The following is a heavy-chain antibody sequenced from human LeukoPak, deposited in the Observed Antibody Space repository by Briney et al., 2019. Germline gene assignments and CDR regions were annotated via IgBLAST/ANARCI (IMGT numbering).Heavy chain of an antibody. CDR1: GFTFSKYW. CDR2: INTDGTVT. V-gene: IGHV3-74*01. D-gene: IGHD6-19*01. J-gene: IGHJ4*02. Sequence: GGSLRLSCAASGFTFSKYWMLWVRQAPGKGVESVSRINTDGTVTTYADSVKGRFTVSRDSADNTMFLQMNSVRDEDTAVYYCATKQWLAPPPDSWGQGTPVTVSS. CDR3: ATKQWLAPPPDS.